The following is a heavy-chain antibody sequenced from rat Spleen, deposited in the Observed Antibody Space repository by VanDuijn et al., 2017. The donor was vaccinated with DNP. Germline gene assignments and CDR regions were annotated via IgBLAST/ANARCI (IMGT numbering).Heavy chain of an antibody. CDR3: ARGVYYYSATYWYFDF. CDR1: GFSFSNFA. Sequence: EVRLMESGGGLVQPGRSLKLSCVASGFSFSNFAMAWVRQAPTKGLEWVASINTVGGTTYYRDSVKGRFTISRDNAKGTLYLQMNSLRSEDTATYYCARGVYYYSATYWYFDFWGPGTMVTVSS. V-gene: IGHV5-25*01. CDR2: INTVGGTT. D-gene: IGHD1-1*01. J-gene: IGHJ1*01.